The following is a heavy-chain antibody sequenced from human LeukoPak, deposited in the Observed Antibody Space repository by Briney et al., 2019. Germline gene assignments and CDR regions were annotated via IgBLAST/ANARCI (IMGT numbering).Heavy chain of an antibody. V-gene: IGHV4-4*08. Sequence: SETLSLTCTVSDDSITMYYWTWIRQPPGKGLEWIGYVDHTGSTNYNPSLKSRVTISVDTSKNQFSLKLSSVTAADTAVYYCARSIAAAGTYSPTPYYYYMDVWGKGTTVTISS. CDR3: ARSIAAAGTYSPTPYYYYMDV. D-gene: IGHD6-13*01. J-gene: IGHJ6*03. CDR2: VDHTGST. CDR1: DDSITMYY.